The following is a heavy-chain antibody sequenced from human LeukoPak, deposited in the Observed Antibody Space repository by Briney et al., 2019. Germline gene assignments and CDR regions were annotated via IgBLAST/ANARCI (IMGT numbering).Heavy chain of an antibody. D-gene: IGHD6-6*01. CDR1: GGSFSGYY. CDR3: ARGRSSGPRDY. Sequence: SETLSLTCAVYGGSFSGYYWSWIRQPPGKGLEWIGEINHSGSTNYNPSLKSRVTISVDTSKNQFSLKLSSVTAADTAVYYRARGRSSGPRDYWGQGTLVTVSS. CDR2: INHSGST. V-gene: IGHV4-34*01. J-gene: IGHJ4*02.